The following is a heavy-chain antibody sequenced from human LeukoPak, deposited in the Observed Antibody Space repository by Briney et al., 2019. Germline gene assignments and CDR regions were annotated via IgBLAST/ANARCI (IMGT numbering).Heavy chain of an antibody. CDR2: IKQDGSEK. CDR3: ARGPIKTYSSSWYLEYYFDY. J-gene: IGHJ4*02. V-gene: IGHV3-7*01. CDR1: GFTFSSYW. Sequence: GGSLRLSCAASGFTFSSYWMSWVRQAPGKGLEWVANIKQDGSEKYYVDSVKGRFTISRDDAKNSLYLQMNSLRAEDTAVYYCARGPIKTYSSSWYLEYYFDYWGQGTLVTVSS. D-gene: IGHD6-13*01.